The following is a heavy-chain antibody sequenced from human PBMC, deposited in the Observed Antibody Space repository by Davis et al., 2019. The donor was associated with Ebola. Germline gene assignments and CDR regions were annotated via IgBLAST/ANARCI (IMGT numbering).Heavy chain of an antibody. V-gene: IGHV4-39*01. CDR2: IYYSGST. CDR3: ARHRVFGVVDY. CDR1: GGSISSSSYY. Sequence: SETLSLTCTVSGGSISSSSYYWGWIRQPPGKGLEWIGSIYYSGSTYYNPSLKSRVTISVDTSKNQFSLKLSSVTAADTAVYYCARHRVFGVVDYWGQGTLVTVSS. D-gene: IGHD3-3*01. J-gene: IGHJ4*02.